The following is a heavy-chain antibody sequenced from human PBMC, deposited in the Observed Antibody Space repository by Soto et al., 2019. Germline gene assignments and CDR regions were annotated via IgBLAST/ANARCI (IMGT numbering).Heavy chain of an antibody. V-gene: IGHV4-4*02. CDR3: ASRPPLVDRAVLPMPT. J-gene: IGHJ5*02. D-gene: IGHD2-2*01. CDR1: GGSISSTNW. Sequence: QVQLQESGPGLVKPSGTLSLTCAVSGGSISSTNWWRWFRQSPGKGLEWIVEKYHIRSTNYNTSLRGPNTILVDKSNSEFSLKMRYMTTADPAVYYCASRPPLVDRAVLPMPTWGRGTLVTVSS. CDR2: KYHIRST.